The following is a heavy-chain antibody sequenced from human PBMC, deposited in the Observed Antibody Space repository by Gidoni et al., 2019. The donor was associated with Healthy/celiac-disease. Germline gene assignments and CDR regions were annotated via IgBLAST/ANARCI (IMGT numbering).Heavy chain of an antibody. J-gene: IGHJ6*02. CDR1: GYTFTIYY. Sequence: QVQLVQSGAEVKKPGASVKVSCKASGYTFTIYYMHWVRQAPGQGLEWMGIISPSGSTKYAQKFQGRVTMTRDTSTSTVYMELSSLRSEDTAVYYCARSHMQSTIAARNVYYFAMDVWGQGTTVTVSS. CDR2: ISPSGST. V-gene: IGHV1-46*03. D-gene: IGHD6-6*01. CDR3: ARSHMQSTIAARNVYYFAMDV.